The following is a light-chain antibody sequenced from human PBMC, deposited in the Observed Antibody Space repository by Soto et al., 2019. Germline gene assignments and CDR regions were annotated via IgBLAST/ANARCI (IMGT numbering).Light chain of an antibody. CDR3: QQSFTTPVT. CDR2: AAS. J-gene: IGKJ1*01. V-gene: IGKV1-39*01. CDR1: QGIRHY. Sequence: DIQMTQSPSSLSASVGDRVTITCRASQGIRHYLAWYQQKSGKAPKLLIYAASNLQSGVPSRFSGSGSGTDFTLTISSLQPEDFATYYCQQSFTTPVTFGQGTKVEIK.